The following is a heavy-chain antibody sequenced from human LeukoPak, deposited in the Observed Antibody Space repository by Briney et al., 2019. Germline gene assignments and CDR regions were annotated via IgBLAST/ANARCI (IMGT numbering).Heavy chain of an antibody. D-gene: IGHD4-17*01. CDR1: GFTFSNYW. Sequence: GGSLRLSCAASGFTFSNYWMSWVRQAPGKGLEWVSVIYAGGTTYYADSVKGRFTISRDNSKNTLYLQMNNLRAEDTAVYYCARGIGYGDYPSDYWGQGTLVTVSS. CDR2: IYAGGTT. V-gene: IGHV3-66*01. J-gene: IGHJ4*02. CDR3: ARGIGYGDYPSDY.